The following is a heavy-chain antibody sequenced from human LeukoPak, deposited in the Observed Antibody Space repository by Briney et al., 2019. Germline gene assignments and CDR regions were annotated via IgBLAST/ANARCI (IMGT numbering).Heavy chain of an antibody. CDR2: IYYSCST. D-gene: IGHD3-3*01. Sequence: PSQTLSLICTVSGVSISIGDYYWSWIRQPPGKSLYWIGYIYYSCSTYFNPSLNSRVAISVDTSKNQFSLKLSSVTAADTAVYYCARDDYVLDDFWRGYYFGIPRQNAFAIWGKGTMVTVSS. CDR1: GVSISIGDYY. J-gene: IGHJ3*02. V-gene: IGHV4-30-4*08. CDR3: ARDDYVLDDFWRGYYFGIPRQNAFAI.